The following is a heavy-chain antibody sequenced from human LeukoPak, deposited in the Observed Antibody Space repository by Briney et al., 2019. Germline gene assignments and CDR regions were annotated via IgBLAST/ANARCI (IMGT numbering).Heavy chain of an antibody. CDR1: GGSFSGYY. J-gene: IGHJ4*02. CDR2: INHSGST. V-gene: IGHV4-34*01. Sequence: SETLSLTCAVYGGSFSGYYWSWIRQPPGKGLEWIGEINHSGSTNYNPSLKSRVTISVDTSKNQFSLKLSSVTAADTAVYYCARVAVAGFSEDYWGQGTLVTVSS. CDR3: ARVAVAGFSEDY. D-gene: IGHD6-19*01.